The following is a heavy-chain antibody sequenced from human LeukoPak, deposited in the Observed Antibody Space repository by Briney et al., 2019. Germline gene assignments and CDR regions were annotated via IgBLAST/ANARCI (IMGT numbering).Heavy chain of an antibody. CDR3: TRQQYYDSSGYFPIDY. V-gene: IGHV4-39*01. CDR2: IYYSGST. Sequence: SETLSLTCTVPGGSIISSSYYWGWIRQPPGKGLEWIGSIYYSGSTYYNPSLKSRVTISVDTSKNQFSLKLSSVTAADTAVYYCTRQQYYDSSGYFPIDYWGQGTLVTVSS. D-gene: IGHD3-22*01. CDR1: GGSIISSSYY. J-gene: IGHJ4*02.